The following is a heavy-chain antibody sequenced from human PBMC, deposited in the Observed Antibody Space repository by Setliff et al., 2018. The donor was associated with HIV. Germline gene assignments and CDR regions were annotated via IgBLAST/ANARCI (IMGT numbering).Heavy chain of an antibody. V-gene: IGHV4-61*08. J-gene: IGHJ4*02. CDR2: INTSGST. D-gene: IGHD4-17*01. Sequence: SETLSLTCSVSAGSISSGDYYWGWIRQPPGKGLEWIGHINTSGSTKYNPSLKSRLTMSVDSSGNQFSLTLTSVTAADTAVYYCARDPPGYGDSNDYWGQGTLVTVSS. CDR3: ARDPPGYGDSNDY. CDR1: AGSISSGDYY.